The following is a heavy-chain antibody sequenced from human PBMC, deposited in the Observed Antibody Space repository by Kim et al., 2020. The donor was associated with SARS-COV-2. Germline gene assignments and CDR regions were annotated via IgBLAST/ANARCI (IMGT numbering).Heavy chain of an antibody. D-gene: IGHD3-10*01. J-gene: IGHJ6*02. CDR1: GYTFTSYY. CDR2: INPSGGST. V-gene: IGHV1-46*01. CDR3: ARDRVLWVGEFWERFHPVYDDAMDV. Sequence: ASVKVSCKASGYTFTSYYMHWVRQAPGQGLEWMGIINPSGGSTSYAQKFQGRVTMTRDTSTSTVYMELSSLRSEDTAVYYCARDRVLWVGEFWERFHPVYDDAMDVWGQGTTVTVSS.